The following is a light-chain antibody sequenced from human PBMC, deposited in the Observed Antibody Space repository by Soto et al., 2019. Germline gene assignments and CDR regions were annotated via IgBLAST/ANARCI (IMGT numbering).Light chain of an antibody. CDR1: QSISTN. CDR2: HTS. CDR3: QQYSDWPQT. V-gene: IGKV3-15*01. Sequence: EIVMTQSPATLSVSPGERATLSCRASQSISTNLAWYQQKPGQAPRLLIYHTSTRATGIPAGFSGSGSGTEFTLTISGLQSEDLAVYYCQQYSDWPQTFGQGTKVAIK. J-gene: IGKJ1*01.